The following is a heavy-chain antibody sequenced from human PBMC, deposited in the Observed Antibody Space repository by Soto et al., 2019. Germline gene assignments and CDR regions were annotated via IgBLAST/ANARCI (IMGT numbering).Heavy chain of an antibody. CDR1: GYCFAGYW. V-gene: IGHV5-10-1*01. D-gene: IGHD3-9*01. Sequence: GESLMTSCKGSGYCFAGYWITWVRQKPGKGLEWMGRIDPSNAKTYYSPSFRGHVTISVTKSITTVFLQWSSLRASDTAMYYCARQIFDSDTGPNFQYYFDSWGQGTPVTVSS. CDR2: IDPSNAKT. CDR3: ARQIFDSDTGPNFQYYFDS. J-gene: IGHJ4*02.